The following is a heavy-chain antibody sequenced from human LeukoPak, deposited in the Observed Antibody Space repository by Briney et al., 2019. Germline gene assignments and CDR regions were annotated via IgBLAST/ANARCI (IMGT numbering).Heavy chain of an antibody. D-gene: IGHD2-21*02. V-gene: IGHV3-21*01. CDR1: GFTFSSYS. CDR2: ISSSSSYI. Sequence: GGSLRLSCAASGFTFSSYSMNWVRQAPGKGLEWVSSISSSSSYIYYADSVKGRFTISRDNAKNSLYLQMNSLRAEDTAVYYCARDGRDGDRRLWLARSRRVPAASFDYWGQGTLVTVSS. CDR3: ARDGRDGDRRLWLARSRRVPAASFDY. J-gene: IGHJ4*02.